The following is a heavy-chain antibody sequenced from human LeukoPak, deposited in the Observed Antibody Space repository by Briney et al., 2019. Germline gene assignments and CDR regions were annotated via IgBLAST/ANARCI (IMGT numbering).Heavy chain of an antibody. V-gene: IGHV4-59*01. CDR1: GGSISSYY. CDR2: IYYSGST. CDR3: ARVHCGSTSCYNNWFDP. Sequence: SETLSLTCTVSGGSISSYYWSWIRQPPGKGLEWIGYIYYSGSTNYNPSLKSRVTISVDTSKNQFSLKLSSVTAADTAVYYCARVHCGSTSCYNNWFDPWGQGTLVTVSS. J-gene: IGHJ5*02. D-gene: IGHD2-2*02.